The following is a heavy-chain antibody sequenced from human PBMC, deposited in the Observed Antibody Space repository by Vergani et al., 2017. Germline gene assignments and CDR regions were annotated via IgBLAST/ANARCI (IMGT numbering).Heavy chain of an antibody. V-gene: IGHV1-46*01. CDR3: ARSIGYCTSGSCRPYYFEL. CDR1: GYIFTNYY. D-gene: IGHD2-15*01. J-gene: IGHJ4*02. Sequence: QVQLVQSGAAVKKPGASAKVSCTASGYIFTNYYMHWLRLAPAQGFQGVGVVNFVTGAATSPQKFEGRITMTRDTSTAPFYMDLSSLKYEDTAIYYCARSIGYCTSGSCRPYYFELWGQGTLVTVSS. CDR2: VNFVTGAA.